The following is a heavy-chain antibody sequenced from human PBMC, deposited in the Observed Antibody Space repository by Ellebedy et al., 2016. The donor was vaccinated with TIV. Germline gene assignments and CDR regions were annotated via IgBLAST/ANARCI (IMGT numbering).Heavy chain of an antibody. CDR3: ARGAMALS. J-gene: IGHJ5*02. V-gene: IGHV1-18*01. Sequence: AASVKVSCKASGYSFTSHGISWVRQAPGQGLQWMGWVTAYNRDTYYAKNFQGRVTFTTDTSSSKAYMELRSLRSNDPGVYYCARGAMALSWGQGTLVTVSS. D-gene: IGHD5-24*01. CDR1: GYSFTSHG. CDR2: VTAYNRDT.